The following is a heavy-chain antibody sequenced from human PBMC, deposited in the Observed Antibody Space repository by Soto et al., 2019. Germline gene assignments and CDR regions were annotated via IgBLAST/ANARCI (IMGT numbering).Heavy chain of an antibody. CDR2: ISWNSGSM. CDR1: GFTFHDFA. J-gene: IGHJ3*02. Sequence: VRLVESGGGLVQPGKSLRLSCAASGFTFHDFAMHWVRQAPGKGLEWVSGISWNSGSMGYADSVNGRVIISRDNAMNSLYLQMNSLRAEDTALYYCAKDKGYNWNDVAAFDIWGQGTMVTVSS. V-gene: IGHV3-9*01. D-gene: IGHD1-20*01. CDR3: AKDKGYNWNDVAAFDI.